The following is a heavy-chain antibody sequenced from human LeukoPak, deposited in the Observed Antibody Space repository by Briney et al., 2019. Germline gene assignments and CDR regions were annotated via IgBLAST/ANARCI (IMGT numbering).Heavy chain of an antibody. CDR1: GGSFSGYY. CDR3: ARGDYYYDSSWFIVQNAFDI. J-gene: IGHJ3*02. V-gene: IGHV4-34*01. D-gene: IGHD3-22*01. Sequence: PSETLSLTCAVYGGSFSGYYWSWIRQPPGKGLEWIGEINHSGSTNYNPSLKSRVTISVDTSKNQFSLKLSSVTAADTAVYYCARGDYYYDSSWFIVQNAFDIWGQGTMVTVSS. CDR2: INHSGST.